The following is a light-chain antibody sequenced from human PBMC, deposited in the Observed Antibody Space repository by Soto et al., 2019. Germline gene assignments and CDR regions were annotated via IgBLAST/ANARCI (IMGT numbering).Light chain of an antibody. J-gene: IGKJ5*01. V-gene: IGKV1-39*01. CDR2: SAS. CDR3: QQSFSTPT. CDR1: QRINIY. Sequence: DIQITQSPSSLSTSVGDRVTITCRASQRINIYLNWYRQKPGKAPELLIYSASNLQGGVPSRFSGSGSGTDFTLTISSLQPEDFATYYCQQSFSTPTFGQGTRLEIK.